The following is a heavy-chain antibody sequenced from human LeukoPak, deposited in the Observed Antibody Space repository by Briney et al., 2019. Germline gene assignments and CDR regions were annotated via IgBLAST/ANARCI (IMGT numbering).Heavy chain of an antibody. D-gene: IGHD1-7*01. Sequence: SETLSLTCTVSGGSISSYYWSWIRQPPGKGLEWIGYIYYSGSTNYNPSLKSRVTVSVDTSKNQFSLKLSSVTAADTAVYYCARDNWNYGSSMDVWGQGTTVTVSS. CDR3: ARDNWNYGSSMDV. V-gene: IGHV4-59*01. CDR1: GGSISSYY. J-gene: IGHJ6*02. CDR2: IYYSGST.